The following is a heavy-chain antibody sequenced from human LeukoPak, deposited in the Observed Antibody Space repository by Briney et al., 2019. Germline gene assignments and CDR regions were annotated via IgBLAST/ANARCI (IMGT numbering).Heavy chain of an antibody. CDR1: GFPFNAYA. J-gene: IGHJ1*01. CDR2: ISYDGRKT. D-gene: IGHD1-26*01. Sequence: PGGSLTLSCAASGFPFNAYALHWVRQAPGKGLEWVAAISYDGRKTHYADSVKGRFTTSRDNAKNSLFLQMNSLRAEDTAVYYCARGDSRGSYYSAEYFQHWGQGTLVTVSS. V-gene: IGHV3-30*04. CDR3: ARGDSRGSYYSAEYFQH.